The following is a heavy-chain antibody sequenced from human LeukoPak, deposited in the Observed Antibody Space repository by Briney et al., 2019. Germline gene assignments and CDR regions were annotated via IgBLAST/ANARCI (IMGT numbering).Heavy chain of an antibody. J-gene: IGHJ4*02. V-gene: IGHV4-34*01. CDR2: IDHSGYT. CDR1: GVSFDDYY. D-gene: IGHD2-21*02. CDR3: TRMTAGHDY. Sequence: SETLSLTCAVSGVSFDDYYWSWVRQTPGKGLEWIGEIDHSGYTNDSPSLKSRVTLSIDTSRKQFSLNLRSVTVADTGIYYCTRMTAGHDYWGQGTLVTVSS.